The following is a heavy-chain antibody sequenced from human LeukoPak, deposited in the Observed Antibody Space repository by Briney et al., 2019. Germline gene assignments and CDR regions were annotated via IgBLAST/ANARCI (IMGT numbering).Heavy chain of an antibody. V-gene: IGHV7-4-1*02. J-gene: IGHJ4*02. CDR3: ARDRARGYSYGALGY. CDR1: GGTFSSYA. D-gene: IGHD5-18*01. Sequence: ASVKVSCKASGGTFSSYAISWVRQAPGQGLEWMGWINTNTGNPTYAQGFTGRFVFSLDTSVSTAYLQISSLKAEDTAVYYCARDRARGYSYGALGYWGQGTLVTVSS. CDR2: INTNTGNP.